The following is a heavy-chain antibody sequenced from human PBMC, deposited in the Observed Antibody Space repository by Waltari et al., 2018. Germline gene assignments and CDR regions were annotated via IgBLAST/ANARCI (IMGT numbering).Heavy chain of an antibody. V-gene: IGHV3-23*01. CDR2: ISGSGGST. D-gene: IGHD1-26*01. J-gene: IGHJ4*02. Sequence: EVQLLESGGGLVQPGGSLRLSCAASGFTFSSYAMNWVRQAPGKGLEWVSAISGSGGSTHYADSVKGRFTISRDNSKNTLYLQMNSLRAEDTATYYCARDGGREWELPTGYWGQGTLVTVSS. CDR1: GFTFSSYA. CDR3: ARDGGREWELPTGY.